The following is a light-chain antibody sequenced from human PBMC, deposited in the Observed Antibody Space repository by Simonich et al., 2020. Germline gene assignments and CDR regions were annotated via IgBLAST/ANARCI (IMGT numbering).Light chain of an antibody. V-gene: IGKV3-11*01. CDR2: DAS. J-gene: IGKJ1*01. CDR3: QQRSNWPPWT. Sequence: EIVLTQSPATLSLSPGERATLSCSASQSVSSYLAWYQQKPGQAPRHLIYDASNRATGIPARFSGSGSGTDFTLTISSLEPEDFAVYYCQQRSNWPPWTFGQGTKVEIK. CDR1: QSVSSY.